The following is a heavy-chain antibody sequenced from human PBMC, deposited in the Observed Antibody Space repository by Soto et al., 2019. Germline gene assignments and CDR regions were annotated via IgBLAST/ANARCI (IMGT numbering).Heavy chain of an antibody. CDR3: XXXXXXXXXXXXXXXXDV. CDR2: ISGNGYST. J-gene: IGHJ6*02. V-gene: IGHV3-23*01. CDR1: GFSFSTFA. Sequence: EVQVLESGGGLVQPGGSLRLSCAASGFSFSTFAMNWAREAPGKGLEXVXXISGNGYSTYYADSVRGRFAISRDNSKXXXXXXXXXXXXXXXXXXXXXXXXXXXXXXXXXXXXDVWGRGTMVTVSS.